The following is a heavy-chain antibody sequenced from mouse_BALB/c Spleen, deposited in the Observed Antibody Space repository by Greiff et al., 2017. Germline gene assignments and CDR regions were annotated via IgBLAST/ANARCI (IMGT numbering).Heavy chain of an antibody. Sequence: VNVVESGPGLVAPSQSLSITCTVSGFSLTSYGVHWVRQPPGKGLEWLGVIWAGGSTNYNSALMSRLSISKDNSKSQVFLKMNSLQTDDTAMYYCASELGEDYAMDYWGQGTSVTVSS. CDR3: ASELGEDYAMDY. J-gene: IGHJ4*01. V-gene: IGHV2-9*02. CDR2: IWAGGST. D-gene: IGHD4-1*01. CDR1: GFSLTSYG.